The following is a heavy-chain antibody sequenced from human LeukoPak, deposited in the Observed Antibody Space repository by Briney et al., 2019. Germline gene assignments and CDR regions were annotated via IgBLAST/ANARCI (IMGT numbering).Heavy chain of an antibody. CDR2: IFDSGST. V-gene: IGHV4-59*01. J-gene: IGHJ4*02. Sequence: SETLSLTCTVSGGSISSYYWSWIRQPPGKGREWSGYIFDSGSTNYSPSLRSRATISVDTSKNQFSLKLSSMTAADTAVYYCARGSSGWTHFDYWGQGTLVTVSS. D-gene: IGHD6-19*01. CDR1: GGSISSYY. CDR3: ARGSSGWTHFDY.